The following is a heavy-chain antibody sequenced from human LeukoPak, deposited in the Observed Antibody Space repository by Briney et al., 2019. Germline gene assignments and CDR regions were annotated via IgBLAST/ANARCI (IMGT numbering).Heavy chain of an antibody. CDR1: GFTFSSYA. D-gene: IGHD5-18*01. CDR2: ISGSGGST. Sequence: GGSLRLSCAASGFTFSSYAMSWVRQAPGKGLEWVSAISGSGGSTYYADSVKGRFTISRDNSKNTLYLQMNSLRAGDTAVYYCAKFRTAIINFDYWGQGTLVTVSS. CDR3: AKFRTAIINFDY. J-gene: IGHJ4*02. V-gene: IGHV3-23*01.